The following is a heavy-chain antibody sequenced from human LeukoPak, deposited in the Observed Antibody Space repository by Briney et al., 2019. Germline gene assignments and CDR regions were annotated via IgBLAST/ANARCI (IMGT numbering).Heavy chain of an antibody. D-gene: IGHD1-7*01. CDR1: GFTFSSYS. V-gene: IGHV3-21*01. Sequence: GGSLRLSCAASGFTFSSYSKNWVRQAPGKGLEWVSSISSSSSYIYYAVSVKGRFTISRDNAKNSLYLQMNSLRAEDTAVYYCARGTTNFDYWGQGTLVTVSS. J-gene: IGHJ4*02. CDR2: ISSSSSYI. CDR3: ARGTTNFDY.